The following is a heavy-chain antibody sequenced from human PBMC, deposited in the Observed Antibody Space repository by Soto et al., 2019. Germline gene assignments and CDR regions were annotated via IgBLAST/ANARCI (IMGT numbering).Heavy chain of an antibody. CDR1: GASIITISHY. CDR2: VYYSGST. V-gene: IGHV4-39*01. Sequence: SETLSLTCTVSGASIITISHYWGWIRQPPGKGLEWIGTVYYSGSTYYNPSLQNRVAISVDTSKNQFSLKLSSVTAADTVVYYCARHRTSSRRHFDYWGQGTLVTVSS. J-gene: IGHJ4*02. CDR3: ARHRTSSRRHFDY. D-gene: IGHD6-6*01.